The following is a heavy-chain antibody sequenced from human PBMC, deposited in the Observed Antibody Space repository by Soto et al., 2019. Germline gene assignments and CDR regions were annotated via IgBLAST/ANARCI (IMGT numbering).Heavy chain of an antibody. D-gene: IGHD2-21*02. CDR3: AIAFVLVTGPHGWFAP. V-gene: IGHV1-69*06. Sequence: ASVKVSCKASGGTFSSYAISWVRQAPGQGLEWMGGIIPIFGTANYAQKFQGRVTITADKSTSTAYMELSSLRSEDTAVYYCAIAFVLVTGPHGWFAPWGQGTLVIVSS. J-gene: IGHJ5*02. CDR1: GGTFSSYA. CDR2: IIPIFGTA.